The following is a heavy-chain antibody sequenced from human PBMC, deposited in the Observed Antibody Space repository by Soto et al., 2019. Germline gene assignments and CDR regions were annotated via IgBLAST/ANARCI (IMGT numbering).Heavy chain of an antibody. Sequence: PSETLSLTCTVSGGSFTSTNYFWGWIRQPPGKGLEWIGYMYYNGNTFYSPSLKSRVTMSVDNSKRQFSLDLSSVTAADTAMYYCARLQIYDSRAAPTPIFHPWGLGAMVTVSS. V-gene: IGHV4-39*01. CDR2: MYYNGNT. CDR3: ARLQIYDSRAAPTPIFHP. CDR1: GGSFTSTNYF. D-gene: IGHD3-22*01. J-gene: IGHJ1*01.